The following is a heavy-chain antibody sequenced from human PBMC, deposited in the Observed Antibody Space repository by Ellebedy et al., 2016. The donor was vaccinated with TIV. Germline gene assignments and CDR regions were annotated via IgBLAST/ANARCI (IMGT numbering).Heavy chain of an antibody. V-gene: IGHV1-24*01. D-gene: IGHD3-3*01. J-gene: IGHJ3*01. CDR3: AADWSGRRFKADAFDV. CDR2: FDPEDGET. Sequence: ASVKVSCXVSAYSLSDLYIHWVRQAPGKGLEWMGGFDPEDGETSYPQKFQGRVTMTEDTSTDTAYMELSSLRSEDTAVYYCAADWSGRRFKADAFDVWGQGTMVTVSS. CDR1: AYSLSDLY.